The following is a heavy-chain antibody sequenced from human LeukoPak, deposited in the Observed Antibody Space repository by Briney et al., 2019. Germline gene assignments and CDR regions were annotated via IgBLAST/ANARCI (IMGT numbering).Heavy chain of an antibody. CDR2: IRSSGSTI. CDR3: ARDGCRGGSCED. V-gene: IGHV3-48*03. Sequence: GGSLRLSCAASGFTFSSYEMNWVRQAPGKGLEWVSYIRSSGSTIYYADSVKGRFTISRDNAKNSLYLQMDSLRAEDTAVYYCARDGCRGGSCEDWGQGTLVTVSS. J-gene: IGHJ4*02. D-gene: IGHD2-15*01. CDR1: GFTFSSYE.